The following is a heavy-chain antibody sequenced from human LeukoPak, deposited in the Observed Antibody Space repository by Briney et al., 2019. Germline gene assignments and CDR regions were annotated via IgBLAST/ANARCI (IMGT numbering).Heavy chain of an antibody. V-gene: IGHV4-59*01. CDR1: GGSISSYY. D-gene: IGHD5-12*01. CDR2: ISYSGST. CDR3: ARGYDTGYDRPLDF. Sequence: SETLSLTCTVSGGSISSYYWSWIRQPPGKGLERIGCISYSGSTNYNPSLKSRVTISVDTSKNRFSLNLSSVTAADTAVYYCARGYDTGYDRPLDFWGQGTLVTVSS. J-gene: IGHJ4*02.